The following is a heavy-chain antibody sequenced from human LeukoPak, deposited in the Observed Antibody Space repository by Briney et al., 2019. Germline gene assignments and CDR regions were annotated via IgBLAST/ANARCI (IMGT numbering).Heavy chain of an antibody. D-gene: IGHD3-10*01. CDR1: GFTFKSYV. CDR3: AKFDRKERHYYGSGMGGYYFDY. CDR2: ISGSGGST. Sequence: GGSLRLSCTASGFTFKSYVMTWVRQAPGKGLEWVSAISGSGGSTYYADSVKGRFTISRDNSKNTLYLQMNSLRAEDTAVYYCAKFDRKERHYYGSGMGGYYFDYWGQGTLVTVSS. V-gene: IGHV3-23*01. J-gene: IGHJ4*02.